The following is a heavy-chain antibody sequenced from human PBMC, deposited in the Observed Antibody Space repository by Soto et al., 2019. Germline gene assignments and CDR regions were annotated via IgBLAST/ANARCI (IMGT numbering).Heavy chain of an antibody. Sequence: QVQLVQSGAEVKKPGSSVKFSCKASGGTFSSYAISWVRQAPGQGLEWMGGIIPIFGTANYAQKFQGRVTITAYESTSTADMELSGLRSEDTAVYYCATGTLTQGYYYYYGMDVWGQGTTVTVSS. V-gene: IGHV1-69*01. CDR3: ATGTLTQGYYYYYGMDV. CDR2: IIPIFGTA. D-gene: IGHD1-1*01. CDR1: GGTFSSYA. J-gene: IGHJ6*02.